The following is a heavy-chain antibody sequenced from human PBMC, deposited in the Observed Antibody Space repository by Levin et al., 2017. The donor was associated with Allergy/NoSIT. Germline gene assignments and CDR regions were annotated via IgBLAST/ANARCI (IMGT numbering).Heavy chain of an antibody. Sequence: GGSLRLSCAASGFTFDNHGMHWVRQAPGKGLEWVAVISFDGSGKYYADSVKGRFIISRDNSKNALFLEMNSLRVEDTGVYYCAKAFRGAAYYYYGMDVWGQGTTVTVSS. CDR2: ISFDGSGK. CDR3: AKAFRGAAYYYYGMDV. CDR1: GFTFDNHG. J-gene: IGHJ6*02. V-gene: IGHV3-30*18. D-gene: IGHD6-25*01.